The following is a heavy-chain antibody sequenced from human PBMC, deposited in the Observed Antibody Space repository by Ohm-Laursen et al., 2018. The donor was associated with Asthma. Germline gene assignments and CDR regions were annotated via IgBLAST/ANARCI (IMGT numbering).Heavy chain of an antibody. D-gene: IGHD2-21*01. CDR3: ARSNGRDCFDV. Sequence: SLRLSCSASGFTFSSYAMHWVRQAPGKGLEWVAVIWYDGSNKYYADSVKGRFTISRDNSKNTLYLQMNSLRAEDTAVYYCARSNGRDCFDVWGQGTMVTVSS. J-gene: IGHJ3*01. CDR2: IWYDGSNK. V-gene: IGHV3-33*08. CDR1: GFTFSSYA.